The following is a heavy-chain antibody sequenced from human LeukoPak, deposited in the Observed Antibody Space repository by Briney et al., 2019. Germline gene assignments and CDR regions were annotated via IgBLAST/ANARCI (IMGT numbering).Heavy chain of an antibody. J-gene: IGHJ3*02. Sequence: GGSLRLSCATSGFTVSSNYMSWVRQAPGKGLEWVSVIYSGGSTYYADSVKGRFTISRDNSKNTLYLQMNSLRAEDTAVYYCARAGSGYYDSEDAFDIWGQGTMVTVSS. CDR1: GFTVSSNY. CDR3: ARAGSGYYDSEDAFDI. D-gene: IGHD3-22*01. V-gene: IGHV3-53*01. CDR2: IYSGGST.